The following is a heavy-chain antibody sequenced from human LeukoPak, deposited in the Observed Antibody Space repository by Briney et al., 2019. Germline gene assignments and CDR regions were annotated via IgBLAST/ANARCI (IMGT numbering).Heavy chain of an antibody. Sequence: PGRSLRLSCAASGFTFSSFVMSWVRQAPGKGLEWVSAISGSGGSTYYADSVRGRFTISRDNAKNSLYLQMNSLRAEDTVVYYCARCSGVFGSSGYWGQGTLVTVSS. D-gene: IGHD6-6*01. CDR3: ARCSGVFGSSGY. CDR1: GFTFSSFV. CDR2: ISGSGGST. J-gene: IGHJ4*02. V-gene: IGHV3-23*01.